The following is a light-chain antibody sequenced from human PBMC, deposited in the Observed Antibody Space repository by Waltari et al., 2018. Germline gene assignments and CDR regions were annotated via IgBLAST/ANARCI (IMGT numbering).Light chain of an antibody. V-gene: IGLV2-23*02. CDR3: CSYTDSGTLV. CDR2: DVN. J-gene: IGLJ3*02. CDR1: SSYVGGYNF. Sequence: QSALSQPASVSGSPGQSITISCTGTSSYVGGYNFVSWYQQHPGKATKLMFYDVNKRPSGVSNRFSGSKSGNTASLTISGLQAEDEADYYCCSYTDSGTLVFGGGTKLTVL.